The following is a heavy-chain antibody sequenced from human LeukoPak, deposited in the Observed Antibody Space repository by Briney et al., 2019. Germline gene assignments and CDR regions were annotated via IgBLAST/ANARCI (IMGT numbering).Heavy chain of an antibody. Sequence: PSETLSLTCTVSGGSISSSSYYWGWIRQPPGKGLEWIGSIYYSGSTYYNPSLKSRVTMSVDTTKNQFSLKLSSVTAADTAVYYCASFRPTSDAFDIWGQGTMVTVSS. CDR2: IYYSGST. CDR1: GGSISSSSYY. V-gene: IGHV4-39*01. D-gene: IGHD6-6*01. J-gene: IGHJ3*02. CDR3: ASFRPTSDAFDI.